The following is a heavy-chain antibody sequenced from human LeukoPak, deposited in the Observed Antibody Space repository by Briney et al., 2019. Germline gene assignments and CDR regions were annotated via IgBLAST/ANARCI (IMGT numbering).Heavy chain of an antibody. CDR3: TRHGYSPGAVSQSDT. J-gene: IGHJ5*02. Sequence: PGGSLRLSCVASGFIFTGVWMKGVREAPGKGGEGVGRIKSKTEGEATDDAAGVKGKFRSAREEKKNRVCVQMNTLKSEDTAVYFCTRHGYSPGAVSQSDTSGQGTLVTVSS. V-gene: IGHV3-15*07. D-gene: IGHD2-8*02. CDR2: IKSKTEGEAT. CDR1: GFIFTGVW.